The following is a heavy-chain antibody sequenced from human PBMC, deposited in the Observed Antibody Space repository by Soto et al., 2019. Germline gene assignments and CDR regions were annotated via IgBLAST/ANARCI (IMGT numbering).Heavy chain of an antibody. CDR1: GFTVSSNY. CDR2: IYSGGST. V-gene: IGHV3-53*01. J-gene: IGHJ6*02. D-gene: IGHD3-16*01. CDR3: ARDRWARVDYYYGMDV. Sequence: PGGSLRLSCAASGFTVSSNYMSWVRQAPGKGPEWVSVIYSGGSTYYADSVKGRFTISRDNSKNTLYLQMNSLRAEDTAVYYCARDRWARVDYYYGMDVWGQGTTVTVSS.